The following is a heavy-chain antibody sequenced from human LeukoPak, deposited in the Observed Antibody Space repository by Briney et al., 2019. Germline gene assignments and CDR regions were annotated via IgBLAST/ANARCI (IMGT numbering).Heavy chain of an antibody. D-gene: IGHD3-10*01. CDR3: TTRSMVRGVIDY. Sequence: GGSLRLSCVVSGFSFSSYWMSWVRQAPGKGLEWVGRIKSKTDGGTTDYAAPVKGRFTISRDDSKNTLYLQMNSLKTEDTAVYYCTTRSMVRGVIDYWGQGTLVTVSS. CDR1: GFSFSSYW. CDR2: IKSKTDGGTT. V-gene: IGHV3-15*01. J-gene: IGHJ4*02.